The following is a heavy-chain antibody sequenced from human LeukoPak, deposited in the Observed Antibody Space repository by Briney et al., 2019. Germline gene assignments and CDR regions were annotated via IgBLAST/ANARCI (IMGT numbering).Heavy chain of an antibody. Sequence: EASVKVSCKASAYTFTSYDINWVRQATGQGLEWMGWMNPNSGNTGYAQKFQGRVTMTRNTSISTAYTELSSLRSEDTAAYYCARGGGDYDFWSGYYYFDYWGQGTLVTVSS. CDR3: ARGGGDYDFWSGYYYFDY. V-gene: IGHV1-8*01. CDR2: MNPNSGNT. CDR1: AYTFTSYD. J-gene: IGHJ4*02. D-gene: IGHD3-3*01.